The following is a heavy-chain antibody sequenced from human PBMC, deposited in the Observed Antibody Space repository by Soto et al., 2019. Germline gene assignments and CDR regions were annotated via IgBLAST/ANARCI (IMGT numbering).Heavy chain of an antibody. CDR2: IYYSGST. CDR1: GGSISSYY. V-gene: IGHV4-59*01. Sequence: SETLSLTCTVSGGSISSYYWSWIRQPPGKGLEWIGYIYYSGSTNYNPSLKSRVTISVDTSKNQFSLKLSSVTAADTAVYYCARSLKAATIHSGFDYWGQGTLVTVSS. CDR3: ARSLKAATIHSGFDY. J-gene: IGHJ4*02. D-gene: IGHD5-12*01.